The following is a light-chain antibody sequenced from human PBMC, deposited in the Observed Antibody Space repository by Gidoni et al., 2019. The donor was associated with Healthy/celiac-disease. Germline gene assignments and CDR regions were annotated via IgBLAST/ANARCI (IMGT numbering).Light chain of an antibody. CDR2: KDS. V-gene: IGLV3-25*03. CDR1: ALPKQY. Sequence: SYELTQPPSVPVSPGQTARITCSGDALPKQYAYWYQQKPGQAPVLVIYKDSERPSGIPERFSGSSSGTTVTLTISGVQAEDEADYYCQSADSSGTYNVVFGGGTKLTVL. CDR3: QSADSSGTYNVV. J-gene: IGLJ2*01.